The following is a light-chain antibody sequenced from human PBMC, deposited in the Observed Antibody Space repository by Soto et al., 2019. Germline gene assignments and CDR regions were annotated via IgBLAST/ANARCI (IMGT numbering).Light chain of an antibody. J-gene: IGKJ1*01. V-gene: IGKV2-28*01. Sequence: IVLTQSPLSLPVTPGEPASISCRSSQSLLHSNGHNYLDWYLQKPGQSPQLLIYLGSNRGSGVAERFSCRGTDTEFTLRIRRVGREDWGVYARMQALHTPETFCQGTSLDIK. CDR1: QSLLHSNGHNY. CDR3: MQALHTPET. CDR2: LGS.